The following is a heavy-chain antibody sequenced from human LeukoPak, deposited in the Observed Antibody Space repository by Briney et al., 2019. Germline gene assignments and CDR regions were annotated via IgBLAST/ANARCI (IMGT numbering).Heavy chain of an antibody. CDR1: GFTFSSYA. D-gene: IGHD6-19*01. Sequence: GGSLRLSCAASGFTFSSYAMSWVRQPPGKGLEWVSAISGSGGSTYYADSVKGRFTISRDNSKNTLYLQMNSLRAEDTAVYYCAKSGSGWTPIYYYYYGMDVWGQGTTVTVSS. J-gene: IGHJ6*02. CDR2: ISGSGGST. V-gene: IGHV3-23*01. CDR3: AKSGSGWTPIYYYYYGMDV.